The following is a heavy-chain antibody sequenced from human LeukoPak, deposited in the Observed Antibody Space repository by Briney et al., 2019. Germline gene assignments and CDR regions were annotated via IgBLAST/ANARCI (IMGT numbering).Heavy chain of an antibody. V-gene: IGHV5-51*01. CDR3: ARGFYGGYYYYYYMDV. CDR2: IYPSDSDT. CDR1: GYSFTTYR. D-gene: IGHD4/OR15-4a*01. Sequence: KRGESLKISCKGSGYSFTTYRIGWVRQMPGKGLEWMGIIYPSDSDTRYSPSFQGQVTISADRSISTAYLQWSSLKASDTAMYYCARGFYGGYYYYYYMDVWGKGTTVTVSS. J-gene: IGHJ6*03.